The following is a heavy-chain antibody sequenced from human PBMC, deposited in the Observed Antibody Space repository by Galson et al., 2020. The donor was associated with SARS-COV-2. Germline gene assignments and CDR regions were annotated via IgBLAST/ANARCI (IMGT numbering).Heavy chain of an antibody. Sequence: GGSLRLSCAASGFTFDDYAMHWVRQLPGKGLEWVSGITWNSGNKIYADSVRGRFTISRDNAKNSLYLQMNSLRVEDTALYYCAKDRDPGDDYYNFPYYFDSWGQGTLVTVSS. CDR3: AKDRDPGDDYYNFPYYFDS. J-gene: IGHJ4*02. D-gene: IGHD4-17*01. CDR2: ITWNSGNK. V-gene: IGHV3-9*01. CDR1: GFTFDDYA.